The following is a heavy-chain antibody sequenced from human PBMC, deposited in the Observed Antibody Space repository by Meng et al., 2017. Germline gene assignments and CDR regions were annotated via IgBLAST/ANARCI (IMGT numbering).Heavy chain of an antibody. V-gene: IGHV3-11*04. Sequence: GESLKISCAASGFTLSDHYMDWVRQAPGKGLEWVSYISSSGSTMYYADSVKGRFTISRDNAKNSLYLQMNSLRAEDTAVYYCARGLSSSWYEGAFDIWGQGTMVTVSS. D-gene: IGHD6-13*01. CDR3: ARGLSSSWYEGAFDI. CDR2: ISSSGSTM. J-gene: IGHJ3*02. CDR1: GFTLSDHY.